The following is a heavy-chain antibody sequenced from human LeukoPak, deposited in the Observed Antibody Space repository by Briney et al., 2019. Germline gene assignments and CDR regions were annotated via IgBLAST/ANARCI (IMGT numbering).Heavy chain of an antibody. Sequence: GSLRLSCAASGFTFSSYSMNWVRQPPGKGLEWIGEINHSGSTNYNPSLKSRVTISVDKSKNQFSLKLSSVTAADTAVYYCARGPYGSGSYWGQGTLVTVSS. CDR3: ARGPYGSGSY. J-gene: IGHJ4*02. V-gene: IGHV4-4*02. CDR2: INHSGST. CDR1: GFTFSSYS. D-gene: IGHD3-10*01.